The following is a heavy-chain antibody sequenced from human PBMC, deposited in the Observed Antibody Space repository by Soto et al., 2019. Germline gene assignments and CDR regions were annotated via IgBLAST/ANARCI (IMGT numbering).Heavy chain of an antibody. Sequence: QVQLMQSGAELKKPGASVKVSCKASGYTFTNYGISWVRQAPGQGLEWMGWISTYNGDTNYGQKLQGRVTMTTEPSTSKAYMELGSLRSDDTAVYYCARDVVGMLTTGGIDYWGQGTLVTVSS. CDR1: GYTFTNYG. V-gene: IGHV1-18*01. CDR3: ARDVVGMLTTGGIDY. CDR2: ISTYNGDT. J-gene: IGHJ4*02. D-gene: IGHD4-4*01.